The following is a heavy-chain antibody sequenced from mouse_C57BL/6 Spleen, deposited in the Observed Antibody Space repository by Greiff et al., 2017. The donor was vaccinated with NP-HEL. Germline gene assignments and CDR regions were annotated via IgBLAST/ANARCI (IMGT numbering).Heavy chain of an antibody. V-gene: IGHV1-20*01. CDR3: ARRGYSNYVGYFDV. CDR1: GYSFTGYF. J-gene: IGHJ1*03. Sequence: VQLQQSGPELVKPGDSVKISCKASGYSFTGYFMNWVMQSHGKSLEWIGRINPYNGDTFYNQKFKGKATLTVDKSSSTAHMELRSLTSEDSAVYYCARRGYSNYVGYFDVWGTGTTVTVSS. D-gene: IGHD2-5*01. CDR2: INPYNGDT.